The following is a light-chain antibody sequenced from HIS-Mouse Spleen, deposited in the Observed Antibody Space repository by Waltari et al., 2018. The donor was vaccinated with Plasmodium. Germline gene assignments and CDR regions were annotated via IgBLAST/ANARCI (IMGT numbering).Light chain of an antibody. CDR3: SSYAGSNNLV. Sequence: SYELTQPPSVSVSPGQTASITCSGDKLGDKYACWYQQKPGQSPVLVIYQDSKRPSGVPDRLSGSKSGNTASLTVSGLQAEDEADYYCSSYAGSNNLVFGGGTKLTVL. V-gene: IGLV3-1*01. CDR1: KLGDKY. CDR2: QDS. J-gene: IGLJ2*01.